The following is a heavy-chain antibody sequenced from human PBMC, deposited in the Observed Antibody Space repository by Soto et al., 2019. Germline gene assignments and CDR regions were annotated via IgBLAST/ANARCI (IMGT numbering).Heavy chain of an antibody. D-gene: IGHD2-15*01. Sequence: EVQLVESGGGLVKPGGSLRLSCAASGFTFSKYSMNWVRQAPGKGLEWVSSISSSSSYIYYADSVKGRFTTSRDNGKNSLYLRMNSLRAEDTAVYYCARDGSGGYTGDYRGQGTLVTVSS. V-gene: IGHV3-21*01. CDR2: ISSSSSYI. CDR3: ARDGSGGYTGDY. CDR1: GFTFSKYS. J-gene: IGHJ4*02.